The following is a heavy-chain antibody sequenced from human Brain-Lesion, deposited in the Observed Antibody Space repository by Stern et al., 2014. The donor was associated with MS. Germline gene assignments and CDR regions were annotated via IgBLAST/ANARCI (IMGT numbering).Heavy chain of an antibody. CDR2: INPNTGGT. D-gene: IGHD3-3*01. J-gene: IGHJ6*02. CDR3: ARDQRGITIFGVVTDYYYLGMDV. CDR1: GYIFTGYY. Sequence: QLVQSGAEVKKPGASVKVSCKTSGYIFTGYYIHWVRQAPGQRLEWMAWINPNTGGTKYAKKFQGRVTMSRDTSISTAYVELSSLTSDDTAVYYCARDQRGITIFGVVTDYYYLGMDVWGQGTTVTVSS. V-gene: IGHV1-2*02.